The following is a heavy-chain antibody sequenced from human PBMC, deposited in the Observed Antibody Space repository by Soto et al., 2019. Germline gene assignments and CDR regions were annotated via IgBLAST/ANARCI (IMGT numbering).Heavy chain of an antibody. D-gene: IGHD3-9*01. V-gene: IGHV1-18*01. CDR1: GYTFTSYG. CDR3: ARYILTGQEYYYYYYMDV. J-gene: IGHJ6*03. CDR2: ISAYNGNT. Sequence: ASVKVSCKASGYTFTSYGISWVRQAPGQGLEWMGWISAYNGNTNYAQKLQGRVTMTTDTSTSTAYMELRSLRSDDTAVYYCARYILTGQEYYYYYYMDVWGKGTTVTVSS.